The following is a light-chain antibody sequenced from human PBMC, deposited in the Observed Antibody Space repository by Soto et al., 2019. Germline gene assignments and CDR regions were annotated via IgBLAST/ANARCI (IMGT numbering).Light chain of an antibody. CDR1: SSNIGSHT. Sequence: QSVLTQPPSASGTPGQRVTISCSGSSSNIGSHTVNWYQQLPGTAPKFLMYDSNQRPSGVPDRFSGSRSGTSAPLAISGLQSEDEADYYCAAWDDSLNGLVFGGGTKVTVL. CDR2: DSN. J-gene: IGLJ2*01. CDR3: AAWDDSLNGLV. V-gene: IGLV1-44*01.